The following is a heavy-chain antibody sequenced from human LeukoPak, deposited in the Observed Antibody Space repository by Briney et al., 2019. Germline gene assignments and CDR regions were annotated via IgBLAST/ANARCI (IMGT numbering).Heavy chain of an antibody. CDR1: GFTFSSYA. J-gene: IGHJ4*02. D-gene: IGHD2-21*01. CDR2: ISYDGSNK. V-gene: IGHV3-30*04. CDR3: ARDHVFVDY. Sequence: GGSLRLSCAASGFTFSSYAVHWVRQAPGKGLEWVAVISYDGSNKYYADSVKGRFTISRDNSKNTLYLQMNSLRAEDTAVYYCARDHVFVDYWGQGTLVTVSS.